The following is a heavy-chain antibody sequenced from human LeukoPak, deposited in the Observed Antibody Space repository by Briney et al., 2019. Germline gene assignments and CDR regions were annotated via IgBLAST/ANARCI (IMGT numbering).Heavy chain of an antibody. CDR2: INHSGNT. J-gene: IGHJ4*02. V-gene: IGHV4-34*01. D-gene: IGHD3-10*01. CDR3: ARGIYYGSGRMVG. CDR1: GGSFSGYY. Sequence: SETLSLTCAVYGGSFSGYYWSWMRQPPGKGLEWIGEINHSGNTNYNPSLKSRVTISVDTSKNQFSLKLSSVTAADTAVYYCARGIYYGSGRMVGWGQGTLVTVSS.